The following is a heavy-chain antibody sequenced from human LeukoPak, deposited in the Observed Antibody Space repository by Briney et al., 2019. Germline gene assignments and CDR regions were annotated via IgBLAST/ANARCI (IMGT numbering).Heavy chain of an antibody. CDR1: GYSISSCYY. D-gene: IGHD1-26*01. CDR3: ARDPKWGDAFDI. V-gene: IGHV4-38-2*02. Sequence: SETLSLTCGVSGYSISSCYYWGWIRQPPGKGLEWIGSIYHSGSTYYNPSLKSRVTISVDTSKNQFSLKLSSVTAADTAVYYCARDPKWGDAFDIWGQGTMVTVSS. J-gene: IGHJ3*02. CDR2: IYHSGST.